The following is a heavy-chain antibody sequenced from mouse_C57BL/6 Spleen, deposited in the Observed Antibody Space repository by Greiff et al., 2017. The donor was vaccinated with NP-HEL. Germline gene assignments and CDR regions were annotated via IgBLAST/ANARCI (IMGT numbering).Heavy chain of an antibody. Sequence: EVQLQQSGPELVKPGASVKIPCKASGYTFTDYNMDWVKQSHGKSLEWIGDINPNNGGTIYNQKFKGKATLTVDKSSSTAYMELRSLTSEDTAVYYCATRDSSGYAWFAYWGQGTLVTVSA. V-gene: IGHV1-18*01. CDR1: GYTFTDYN. CDR3: ATRDSSGYAWFAY. J-gene: IGHJ3*01. CDR2: INPNNGGT. D-gene: IGHD3-2*02.